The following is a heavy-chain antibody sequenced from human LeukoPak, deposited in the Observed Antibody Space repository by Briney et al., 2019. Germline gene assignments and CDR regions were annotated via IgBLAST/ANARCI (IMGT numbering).Heavy chain of an antibody. CDR3: ARGGTYGDYVGS. J-gene: IGHJ1*01. V-gene: IGHV3-21*06. CDR1: GFTFSYYS. D-gene: IGHD4-17*01. CDR2: ISSSSSYI. Sequence: GGSRILSCAASGFTFSYYSMEWVRQAPGKGLECVSSISSSSSYIYYADSAKGRFTISRDNAKNPLYLQMNSLRAEDTAIYYCARGGTYGDYVGSWGEGILASVSS.